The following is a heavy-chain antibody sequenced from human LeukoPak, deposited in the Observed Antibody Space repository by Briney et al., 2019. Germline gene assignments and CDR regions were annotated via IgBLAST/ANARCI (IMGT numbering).Heavy chain of an antibody. V-gene: IGHV4-59*08. CDR1: GGSISSYY. CDR2: IYYSGST. D-gene: IGHD5-18*01. Sequence: SETLSLTCTVSGGSISSYYWSWIRQPPGKGLEWIGYIYYSGSTYYNPSLKSRVTISVDTSKNQFSLKLSSVTAADTAVYYCARDTAMEYAFDIWGQGTMVTVSS. J-gene: IGHJ3*02. CDR3: ARDTAMEYAFDI.